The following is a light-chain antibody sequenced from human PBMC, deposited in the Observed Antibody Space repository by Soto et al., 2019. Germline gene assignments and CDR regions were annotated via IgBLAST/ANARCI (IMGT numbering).Light chain of an antibody. Sequence: EIVLTQSPGTLSLSPGERATLSCRASQSVSSGYLAWYQQKPGQPPSLLIYDASSRATGIPDNFSGSGSGTDFTLTISRLEPEDFAVYYCQQYGSSPQTFGQGTKVEI. CDR1: QSVSSGY. CDR3: QQYGSSPQT. V-gene: IGKV3-20*01. J-gene: IGKJ1*01. CDR2: DAS.